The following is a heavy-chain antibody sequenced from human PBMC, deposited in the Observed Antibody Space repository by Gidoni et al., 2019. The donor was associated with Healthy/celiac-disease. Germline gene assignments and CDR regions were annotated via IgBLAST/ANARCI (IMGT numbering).Heavy chain of an antibody. J-gene: IGHJ4*02. CDR1: GFTFSSYA. CDR3: ARGGNPIAAAGTGLDYFDY. Sequence: QVQLVESGGGVVQPGRSLRLSCAASGFTFSSYAMHWVRQAPGKGLEWVAVISYDGSNKYYADSVKGRFTISRDNSKNTLYLQMNSLRAEDTAVYYCARGGNPIAAAGTGLDYFDYWGQGTLVTVSS. D-gene: IGHD6-13*01. V-gene: IGHV3-30-3*01. CDR2: ISYDGSNK.